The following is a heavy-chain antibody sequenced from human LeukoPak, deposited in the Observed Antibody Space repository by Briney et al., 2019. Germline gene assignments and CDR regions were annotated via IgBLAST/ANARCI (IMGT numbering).Heavy chain of an antibody. Sequence: APVKVSCKVSGYTLTELSMHWVRQAPGKGLEWMGGFDPEDGETIYAQKFQGRVTMTEDTSTDTAYMELSSLRSEDTAVYYCATFPPPTTVTTYFDYWGQGTLVTVSS. CDR2: FDPEDGET. J-gene: IGHJ4*02. D-gene: IGHD4-17*01. CDR1: GYTLTELS. CDR3: ATFPPPTTVTTYFDY. V-gene: IGHV1-24*01.